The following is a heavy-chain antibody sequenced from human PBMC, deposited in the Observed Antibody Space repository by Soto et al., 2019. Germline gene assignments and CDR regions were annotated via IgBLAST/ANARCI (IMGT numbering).Heavy chain of an antibody. CDR2: IKRISDGGTT. CDR3: AVNDYLDY. V-gene: IGHV3-15*01. Sequence: GGSLRLSCSASGFTFSNAWMIWVRQAPGKGLEWVGRIKRISDGGTTDYAAPVKGRFTISRDDSANTLYLQMNSLKTEDTAVYFCAVNDYLDYWGQGALGTVSS. CDR1: GFTFSNAW. J-gene: IGHJ4*02.